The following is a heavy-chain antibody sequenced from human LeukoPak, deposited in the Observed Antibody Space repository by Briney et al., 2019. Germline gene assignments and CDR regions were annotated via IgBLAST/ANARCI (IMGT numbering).Heavy chain of an antibody. CDR3: ANGGRNYPY. V-gene: IGHV3-48*04. Sequence: GGSLRLSCAGSGFSFSTYGLSWVRQAPGKGLEWISYISSRSQTIYYADSVKGRFTISRDNAKNSLSLQMNSLRAEDTALYYCANGGRNYPYWGQGTLVTVSS. J-gene: IGHJ4*02. D-gene: IGHD4-11*01. CDR2: ISSRSQTI. CDR1: GFSFSTYG.